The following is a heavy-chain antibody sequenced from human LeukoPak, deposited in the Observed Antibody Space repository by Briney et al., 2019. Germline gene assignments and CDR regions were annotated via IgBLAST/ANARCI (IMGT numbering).Heavy chain of an antibody. V-gene: IGHV3-53*04. D-gene: IGHD3-10*01. CDR2: IYSGGST. CDR3: ARELITMVRGVI. J-gene: IGHJ4*02. Sequence: GGSLRLSCAASGFTVSSNYMSWVRQAPGKGLEWVSVIYSGGSTYYADSVKGRFIISRHNSKNTLYLQMNSLRAEDTAVYYCARELITMVRGVIWGQGTLVTVSS. CDR1: GFTVSSNY.